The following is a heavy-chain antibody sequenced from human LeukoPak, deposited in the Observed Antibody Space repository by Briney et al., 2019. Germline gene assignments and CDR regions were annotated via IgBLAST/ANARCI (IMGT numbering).Heavy chain of an antibody. J-gene: IGHJ5*02. D-gene: IGHD5-18*01. Sequence: GRSLRLSCAASGFTFSSYAMHWVRQAPGKGLEWVAVISYDGSNKYYADSVKGRFTISRDNSKNTLYLQMNSLRAEDTAVYYCAKGDVDTAMVTSKGDWFDPWGQGTLVTVSS. V-gene: IGHV3-30-3*01. CDR3: AKGDVDTAMVTSKGDWFDP. CDR2: ISYDGSNK. CDR1: GFTFSSYA.